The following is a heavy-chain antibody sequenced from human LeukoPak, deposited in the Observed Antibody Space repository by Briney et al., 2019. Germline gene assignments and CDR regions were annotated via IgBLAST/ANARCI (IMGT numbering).Heavy chain of an antibody. Sequence: GGSLRLSCAASGFTFSSYSMNWVRQAPGKGLEWVSYISSSSSTIYYADSVKGRFTISRDNAKNSLYLQMNSLRAEDTAVYYCAKDPYFDILTGSRGYFDYWGQGTLVTVSS. J-gene: IGHJ4*02. CDR2: ISSSSSTI. D-gene: IGHD3-10*01. CDR1: GFTFSSYS. CDR3: AKDPYFDILTGSRGYFDY. V-gene: IGHV3-48*01.